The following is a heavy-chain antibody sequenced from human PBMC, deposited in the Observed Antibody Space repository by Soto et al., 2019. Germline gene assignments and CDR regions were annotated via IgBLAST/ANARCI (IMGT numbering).Heavy chain of an antibody. J-gene: IGHJ5*02. CDR2: ISSSSSYI. D-gene: IGHD3-9*01. Sequence: EVQLVESGGGLVKPGGSLRLSCAASGFTFSSYSMNWVRQAPGKGLEWVSSISSSSSYIYYADSVKGRFTISRDNAKNSLYLQMNSVRAEDTAVYYCARDVHYDILTGYYVKSWFDPWGQGTLVTVSS. CDR1: GFTFSSYS. CDR3: ARDVHYDILTGYYVKSWFDP. V-gene: IGHV3-21*01.